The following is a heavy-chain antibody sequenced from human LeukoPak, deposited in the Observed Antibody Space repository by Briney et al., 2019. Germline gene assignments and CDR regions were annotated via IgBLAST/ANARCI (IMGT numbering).Heavy chain of an antibody. V-gene: IGHV1-46*01. J-gene: IGHJ4*02. CDR3: ASFYYGPGGGVDY. CDR2: INPSGGST. Sequence: ASVKVSCKASGYTFTGYYMHWVRQAPGQGLEWMGIINPSGGSTSYALKFQGRVTMTRDTSTSTVYMELSSLRSEDTAVYYCASFYYGPGGGVDYWGQGTLVTVSS. D-gene: IGHD3-10*01. CDR1: GYTFTGYY.